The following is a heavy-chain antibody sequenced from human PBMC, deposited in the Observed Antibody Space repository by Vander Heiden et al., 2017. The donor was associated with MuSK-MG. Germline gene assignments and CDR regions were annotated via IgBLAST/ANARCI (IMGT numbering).Heavy chain of an antibody. CDR2: IAYDGSNK. CDR1: GFTFSSYV. J-gene: IGHJ4*02. D-gene: IGHD3-9*01. V-gene: IGHV3-30*04. CDR3: ARDDILTGNIDY. Sequence: QVQLVESGGGVVQPGRSLRLSCAASGFTFSSYVMHWVRQDPVKWLESVAVIAYDGSNKYYADSVKGRFTVSRDNSKNTLYLQMNSLRAEDTAVYYCARDDILTGNIDYWGQGTLVTVSS.